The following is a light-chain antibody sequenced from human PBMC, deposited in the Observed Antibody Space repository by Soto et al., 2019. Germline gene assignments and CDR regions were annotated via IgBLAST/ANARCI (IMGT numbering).Light chain of an antibody. V-gene: IGKV3-11*01. CDR3: QQRSNWLWT. J-gene: IGKJ1*01. CDR2: DAS. CDR1: QDISTY. Sequence: EIVLTQSPATVSVSPGERATLSCRASQDISTYLTWYQQKPGQAPRLLIYDASKRATGIPARFSGSGSGTDFTLTISSLEPEDFAVYYCQQRSNWLWTFGQGTKVEIK.